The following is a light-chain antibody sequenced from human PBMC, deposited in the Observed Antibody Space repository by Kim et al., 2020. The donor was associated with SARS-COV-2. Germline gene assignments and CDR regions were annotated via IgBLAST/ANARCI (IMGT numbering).Light chain of an antibody. J-gene: IGKJ1*01. CDR1: QSVNNNH. CDR3: QQYGTSRT. Sequence: EIVLRQSPGTLSLSPGERVTLSCRASQSVNNNHLAWYQQKPGQGPRLLIYGASSRATGIPDRFSGSGSGTDFTLTISRLEPEDSAVYYCQQYGTSRTFGQGTKVDIK. CDR2: GAS. V-gene: IGKV3-20*01.